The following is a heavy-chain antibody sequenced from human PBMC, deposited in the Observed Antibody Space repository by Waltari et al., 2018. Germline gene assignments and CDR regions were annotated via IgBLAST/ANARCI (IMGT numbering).Heavy chain of an antibody. CDR3: APTIVQGEYYMDV. Sequence: EVQLVQSGAEVKKSGESLKIACQGSVYSFTTSWITWVRQVPGKGLEWMGRIDCSDSYKTCHPSFQGHVAFSVDESTSTTYLQWSSLKASDTATYYCAPTIVQGEYYMDVWSKGTTVTVSS. V-gene: IGHV5-10-1*01. J-gene: IGHJ6*03. CDR2: IDCSDSYK. D-gene: IGHD3-10*01. CDR1: VYSFTTSW.